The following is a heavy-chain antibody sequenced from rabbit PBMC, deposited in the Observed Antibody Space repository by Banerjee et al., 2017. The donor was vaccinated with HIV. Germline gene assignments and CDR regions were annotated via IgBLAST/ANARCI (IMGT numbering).Heavy chain of an antibody. CDR1: GFDFSSYG. Sequence: QEQLVESGGGLVQPGGSLKLSCKASGFDFSSYGVSWVRQAPGKGLEWIGYITYGGSAYYASWVKGRFTISRDNAQNTVYLQLNSLTAADTATYFCARDSSGWGNTRLDLWGPGTLVTVS. CDR2: ITYGGSA. CDR3: ARDSSGWGNTRLDL. J-gene: IGHJ3*01. V-gene: IGHV1S47*01. D-gene: IGHD4-1*01.